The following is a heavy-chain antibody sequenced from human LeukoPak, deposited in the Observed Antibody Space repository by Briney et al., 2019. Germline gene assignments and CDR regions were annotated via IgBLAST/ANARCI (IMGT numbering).Heavy chain of an antibody. D-gene: IGHD1-26*01. Sequence: GASVKVSCKASGYTFTGYYMHWVRQAPGQGLEWMGWINPNSGNTGYAQKFQGRVTMTRNTSISTAYMELSSLRSEDTAVYYCFCGSYYEGVSYWGQGTLVTVSS. J-gene: IGHJ4*02. CDR2: INPNSGNT. CDR1: GYTFTGYY. V-gene: IGHV1-8*02. CDR3: FCGSYYEGVSY.